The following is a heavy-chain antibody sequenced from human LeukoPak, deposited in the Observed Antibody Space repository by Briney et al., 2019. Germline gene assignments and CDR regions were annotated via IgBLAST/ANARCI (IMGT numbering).Heavy chain of an antibody. J-gene: IGHJ4*02. V-gene: IGHV3-21*01. Sequence: GGSLRLSCAASGFTFSSYNMNWVRQAAGKGLEWVSSINSSSSYIYYADSVKGRFTISRDNAKNSLDLQMNSLRAEDTAVYYCARDGKYGSGSSDYWGQGTQVTDPS. CDR3: ARDGKYGSGSSDY. D-gene: IGHD3-10*01. CDR2: INSSSSYI. CDR1: GFTFSSYN.